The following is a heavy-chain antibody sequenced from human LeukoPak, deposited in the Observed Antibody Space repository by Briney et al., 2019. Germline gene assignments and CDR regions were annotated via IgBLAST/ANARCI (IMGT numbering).Heavy chain of an antibody. CDR1: GFTFSSYG. CDR3: TKDRVYGGYARFDY. D-gene: IGHD5-12*01. J-gene: IGHJ4*02. V-gene: IGHV3-30*02. Sequence: GGSLRLSCAASGFTFSSYGMHWVRQAPGKGLEWVAFIRYDGSNKYYADSVKGRFTISRDNSKNTLYLQMNSLRAEDTAVYYCTKDRVYGGYARFDYWGQGTLVTVSS. CDR2: IRYDGSNK.